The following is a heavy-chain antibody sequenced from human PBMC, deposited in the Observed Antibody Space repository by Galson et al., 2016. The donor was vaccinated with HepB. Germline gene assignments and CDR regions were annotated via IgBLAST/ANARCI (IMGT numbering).Heavy chain of an antibody. J-gene: IGHJ4*02. CDR2: IYWNDEK. V-gene: IGHV2-5*01. CDR3: AHRRSGYCNSISCLYFDY. D-gene: IGHD2-2*01. CDR1: GFSLSTSGEG. Sequence: LVKPTQTLTLTCTFSGFSLSTSGEGVGWTRQPPGKALEWLALIYWNDEKRYSPSLRSRLTITKDTSKNQVVLTMTNMDPVDTATYYCAHRRSGYCNSISCLYFDYWGQGALVTVSS.